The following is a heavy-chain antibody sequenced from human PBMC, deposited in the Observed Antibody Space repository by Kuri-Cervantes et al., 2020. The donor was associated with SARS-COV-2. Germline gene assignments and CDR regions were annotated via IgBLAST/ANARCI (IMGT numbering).Heavy chain of an antibody. J-gene: IGHJ3*02. Sequence: SVNVSCKDSGYTFPSYDFNWVRQATGQGHEWMGWMNPNIGKSGYAQKFQGRVTLTRNTSISTAYLELSNLRSEDTCVYNSARGVGSSWYVDDAFDIWGQGTMVTVSS. CDR2: MNPNIGKS. CDR1: GYTFPSYD. V-gene: IGHV1-8*03. CDR3: ARGVGSSWYVDDAFDI. D-gene: IGHD6-13*01.